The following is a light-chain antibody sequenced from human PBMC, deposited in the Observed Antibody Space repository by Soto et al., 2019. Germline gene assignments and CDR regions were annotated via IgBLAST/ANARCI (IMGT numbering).Light chain of an antibody. CDR2: DVS. Sequence: QSALTQPRSVSGSPGQSVTISCTGTSSDVGGYNYVSWYQQHPGKAPKLMIYDVSKRPSGVPDRFSGSKSGNTASLTISGLQAEDEADYYCCSYAGSLHVFGPGTKVTVL. V-gene: IGLV2-11*01. CDR1: SSDVGGYNY. J-gene: IGLJ1*01. CDR3: CSYAGSLHV.